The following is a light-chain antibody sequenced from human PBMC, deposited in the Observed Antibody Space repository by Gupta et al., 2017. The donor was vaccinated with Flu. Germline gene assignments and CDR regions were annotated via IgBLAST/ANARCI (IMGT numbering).Light chain of an antibody. V-gene: IGKV1-8*01. CDR2: GAS. J-gene: IGKJ4*01. CDR1: EDIRSY. CDR3: PQYFSYPRT. Sequence: GDRVTISFRASEDIRSYLGWYQQKPGKAPKFLIYGASTLQSGVPSRFSGSGSGTDFTLIISSLQSEDFATYYCPQYFSYPRTFGGGTKVEIK.